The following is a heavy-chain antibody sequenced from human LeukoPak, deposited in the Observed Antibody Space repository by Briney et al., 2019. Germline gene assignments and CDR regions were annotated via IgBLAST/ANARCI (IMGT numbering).Heavy chain of an antibody. CDR3: ARDARFGQSAYYMDV. J-gene: IGHJ6*03. D-gene: IGHD3-10*01. CDR2: ISYDGSNK. V-gene: IGHV3-30*17. Sequence: GGSLRLSCAASGFTLSSYAMHWVRQAPGKGLEWVAVISYDGSNKYYADSVKGRFTISRDNSKNTLYLQMNSLRAEDTAVYYCARDARFGQSAYYMDVWGKGTTVTVSS. CDR1: GFTLSSYA.